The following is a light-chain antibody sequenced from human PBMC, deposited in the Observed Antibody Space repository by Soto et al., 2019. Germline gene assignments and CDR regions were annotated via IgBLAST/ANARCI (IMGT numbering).Light chain of an antibody. V-gene: IGKV1-39*01. Sequence: DIQMTQSPSSLSASVGDGVTITCRASQTISTYLNWYQQKPGKAPNLLIYAASSLQTGVPARFSGSGSGTDFTLTISSLQPEDVATYYCQQSYSFPLTFGGGTKVEI. CDR2: AAS. CDR3: QQSYSFPLT. J-gene: IGKJ4*01. CDR1: QTISTY.